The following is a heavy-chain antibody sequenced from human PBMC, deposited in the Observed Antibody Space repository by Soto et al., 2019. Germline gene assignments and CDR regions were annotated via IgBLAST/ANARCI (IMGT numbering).Heavy chain of an antibody. CDR2: FDPEDGET. J-gene: IGHJ6*02. D-gene: IGHD3-3*01. CDR1: GYTLTELS. CDR3: ATSSLRFLEWLLIGENGMDV. V-gene: IGHV1-24*01. Sequence: ASVKVSCKVSGYTLTELSMHWVRQAPGKGLEWMGGFDPEDGETINAQKFQGRVTMTEDTSTDTAYMELSSLRSEDTAVYYCATSSLRFLEWLLIGENGMDVWGQGTTGTVSS.